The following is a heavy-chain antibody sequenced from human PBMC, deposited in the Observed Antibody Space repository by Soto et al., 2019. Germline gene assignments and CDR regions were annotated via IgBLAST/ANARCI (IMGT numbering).Heavy chain of an antibody. CDR3: ARSRAAAPPRVGMDV. Sequence: ASVKVSCKASGYTFTSYGISWVRQAPGQGLEWMGWISAYNGNTNYAQKLQGRVTMTTDTSTSTAYMEMRSLRSEDTAVYYCARSRAAAPPRVGMDVWGQGTTVTVSS. CDR1: GYTFTSYG. V-gene: IGHV1-18*04. J-gene: IGHJ6*02. CDR2: ISAYNGNT. D-gene: IGHD6-13*01.